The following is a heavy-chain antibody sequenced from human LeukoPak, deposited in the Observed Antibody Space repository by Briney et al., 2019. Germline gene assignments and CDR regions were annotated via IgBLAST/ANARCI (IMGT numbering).Heavy chain of an antibody. D-gene: IGHD3/OR15-3a*01. Sequence: GGSLRLSCAASGFTFTTYWMSWVRQAPGKGLEWVSGIYTNGNTRYADSVRGRFTISRDNSKNTLYLQMHSLRVDDTAVYYCAHLVWEYVGGLDVWGQGTTVTVSS. CDR3: AHLVWEYVGGLDV. J-gene: IGHJ6*02. CDR1: GFTFTTYW. CDR2: IYTNGNT. V-gene: IGHV3-23*05.